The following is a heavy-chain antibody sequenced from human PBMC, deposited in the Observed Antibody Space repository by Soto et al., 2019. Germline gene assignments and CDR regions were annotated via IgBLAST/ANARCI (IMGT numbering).Heavy chain of an antibody. CDR1: GGSISSGGYY. CDR3: AASCVGCGGFNYYGMDV. CDR2: IYYSGTT. Sequence: QVQLQESGPGLVKPSQTLSLTCTVSGGSISSGGYYWNWIHQHPGKGLEWIGYIYYSGTTYYNPSLKSRVTISVDTSKNQFSLKLSSVTAADTAVYYCAASCVGCGGFNYYGMDVWGQGTTVTVSS. J-gene: IGHJ6*02. V-gene: IGHV4-31*03. D-gene: IGHD2-21*01.